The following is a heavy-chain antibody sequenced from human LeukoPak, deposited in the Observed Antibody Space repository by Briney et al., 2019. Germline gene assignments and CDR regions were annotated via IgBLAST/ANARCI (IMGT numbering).Heavy chain of an antibody. CDR1: GGSISSYY. V-gene: IGHV4-59*08. CDR3: ARRSYSYGPLDY. CDR2: IYYSGST. Sequence: PSETLSLTCTVSGGSISSYYWSWIRQPPGKGLEWIGYIYYSGSTNYNPSLKSRVTISVDTSKNQFSLKLSCVTAADTAVYYCARRSYSYGPLDYWGQGTLVTVSS. D-gene: IGHD5-18*01. J-gene: IGHJ4*02.